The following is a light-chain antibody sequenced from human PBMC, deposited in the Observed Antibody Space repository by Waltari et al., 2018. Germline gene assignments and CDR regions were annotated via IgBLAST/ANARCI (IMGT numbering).Light chain of an antibody. CDR2: GAS. V-gene: IGKV3-15*01. CDR3: QQYHNWPFS. J-gene: IGKJ4*01. Sequence: EIVMTQSPATLSVSPGERATLSCRASESIRTNLAWYQQKPGQAPRLLIYGASTRATGMPARFSGSGSGTEFTLTISSLQSEDFAVYYCQQYHNWPFSFGGGTKVEIK. CDR1: ESIRTN.